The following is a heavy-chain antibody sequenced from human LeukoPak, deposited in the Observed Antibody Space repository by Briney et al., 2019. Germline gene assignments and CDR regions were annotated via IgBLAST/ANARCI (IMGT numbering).Heavy chain of an antibody. CDR2: IYYSGST. Sequence: SETLSLTCTVSGGSISSSSYYWGWIRQPPGKGLEWIGNIYYSGSTYYNPSLKSRVTISVDTSKNQFSLKLSSVTAADTAVYYCARDVDSSGYYPWGQGTLVTASS. J-gene: IGHJ5*02. V-gene: IGHV4-39*07. CDR1: GGSISSSSYY. CDR3: ARDVDSSGYYP. D-gene: IGHD3-22*01.